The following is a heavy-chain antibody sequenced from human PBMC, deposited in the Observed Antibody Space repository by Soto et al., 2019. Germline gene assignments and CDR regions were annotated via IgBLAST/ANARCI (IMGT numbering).Heavy chain of an antibody. V-gene: IGHV3-7*03. CDR3: TTASQWLPPYS. CDR2: IKEDGSEK. D-gene: IGHD6-19*01. Sequence: GSLRLSCAASGFTFSSSWMNWVRQAPGKGLEWVADIKEDGSEKYYVDSLKGRFTISRDNAKNSLYLQMNSLRAEDTAVYYCTTASQWLPPYSWGQGALVTVSS. J-gene: IGHJ4*02. CDR1: GFTFSSSW.